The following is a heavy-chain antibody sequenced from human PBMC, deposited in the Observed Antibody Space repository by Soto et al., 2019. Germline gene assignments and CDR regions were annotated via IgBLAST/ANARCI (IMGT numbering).Heavy chain of an antibody. CDR1: GFTFSSYA. CDR2: ISGSGGST. D-gene: IGHD6-13*01. CDR3: AKITPRYSSSWYYFQH. Sequence: GSLRLSCAASGFTFSSYAMSWVRQAPGKGLEWVSAISGSGGSTYYADSVKGRFTISRDNSKNTLYLQMNSLRAEDTAVYYCAKITPRYSSSWYYFQHWGQGTLVTVSS. V-gene: IGHV3-23*01. J-gene: IGHJ1*01.